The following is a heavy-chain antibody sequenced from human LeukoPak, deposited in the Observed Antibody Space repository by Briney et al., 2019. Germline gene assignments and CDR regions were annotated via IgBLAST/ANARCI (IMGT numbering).Heavy chain of an antibody. CDR1: GGSITSYY. D-gene: IGHD2-2*03. Sequence: KPSETLSLTCSVSGGSITSYYWSWIRQPPGKGLEWIGYIYYSGSTNYNPSLKSRVTIAVDTSKNQFSLKLSSVTAADTAVYYCARAGTPMGIVVVPAAMNFDYWGQGTLVTVSS. CDR2: IYYSGST. J-gene: IGHJ4*02. CDR3: ARAGTPMGIVVVPAAMNFDY. V-gene: IGHV4-59*01.